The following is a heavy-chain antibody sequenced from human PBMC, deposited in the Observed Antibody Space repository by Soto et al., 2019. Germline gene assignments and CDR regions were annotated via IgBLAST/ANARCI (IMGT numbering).Heavy chain of an antibody. Sequence: GSGPTLVNPTETLTLTCTVSGFSLSNARMGVSWIRQPPGKALEWLAHIFLNDEKSYSTSLKSRLTISKDTSKSQVVLTMTNMDPVDTATYYCARIIRYDLSRGSFHYYYGMDVWGQGTTVTVSS. V-gene: IGHV2-26*01. CDR1: GFSLSNARMG. CDR3: ARIIRYDLSRGSFHYYYGMDV. CDR2: IFLNDEK. J-gene: IGHJ6*02. D-gene: IGHD3-3*01.